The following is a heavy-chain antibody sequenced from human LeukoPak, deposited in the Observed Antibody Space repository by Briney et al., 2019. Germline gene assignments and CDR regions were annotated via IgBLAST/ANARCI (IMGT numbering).Heavy chain of an antibody. Sequence: ASVKVSCKASGYTFTNYDINWVRQATGQGLEWMGWMNPNSGNTGYAQKFQGRVTMTTDTSTSTAYMELRSLRSDDTAVYYCAREQYYYDNSGYYDFWGQGTQVTVSS. CDR3: AREQYYYDNSGYYDF. J-gene: IGHJ4*02. D-gene: IGHD3-22*01. CDR1: GYTFTNYD. CDR2: MNPNSGNT. V-gene: IGHV1-8*01.